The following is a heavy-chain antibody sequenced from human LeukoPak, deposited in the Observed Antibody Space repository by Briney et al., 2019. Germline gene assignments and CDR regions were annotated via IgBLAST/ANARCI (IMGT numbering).Heavy chain of an antibody. CDR1: GYTFTGYY. CDR3: ARSSSPPFLGFDY. CDR2: INPNSGGT. J-gene: IGHJ4*02. Sequence: GASVKVSCKASGYTFTGYYMHWVRQAPGQGLEWMGWINPNSGGTNYAQKFQGRVTITRDTSISTAYMELSRLRSDDTAVYYCARSSSPPFLGFDYWGQGTLVTVSS. V-gene: IGHV1-2*02. D-gene: IGHD6-13*01.